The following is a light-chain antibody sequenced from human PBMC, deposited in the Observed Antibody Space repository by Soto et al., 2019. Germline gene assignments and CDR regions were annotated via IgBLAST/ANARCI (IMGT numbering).Light chain of an antibody. CDR1: QSVSSN. J-gene: IGKJ2*01. CDR2: GAS. CDR3: QHYNNWPPYT. Sequence: EIVMTQSPAALSVSPGEGATLSCRASQSVSSNLAWYQQKPGQAPRLLIYGASTRATGVPARFSGSGSGTEFTLTISSLQSEDFAVYYCQHYNNWPPYTFGQGTKLEIK. V-gene: IGKV3-15*01.